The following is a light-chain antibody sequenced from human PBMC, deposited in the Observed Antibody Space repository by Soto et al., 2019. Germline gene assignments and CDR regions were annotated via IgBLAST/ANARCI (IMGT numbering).Light chain of an antibody. J-gene: IGLJ1*01. CDR1: SSDVGSYNY. CDR3: CSYAGSTYV. V-gene: IGLV2-11*01. CDR2: DVS. Sequence: QSVLTQPRSVSGSPGQSVTISCTGTSSDVGSYNYVSSYQQHPGKAPKLMIFDVSKRPSGVPDRFSGFKSGNTVSLTISGLQGEDEADYSCCSYAGSTYVFGSGTKLTVL.